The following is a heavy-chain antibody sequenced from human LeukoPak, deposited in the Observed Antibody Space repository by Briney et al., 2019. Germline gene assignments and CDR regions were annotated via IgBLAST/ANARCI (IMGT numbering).Heavy chain of an antibody. Sequence: SETLSLTCTVSGGSISSSSYYWGWIRQPPGKGLEWIGSIYYSGSTYYNPSLKSRVTISVDTSKNQFSLKLSSVTAADTAVYYCARGSPKHDSWGQGTLVIVSS. V-gene: IGHV4-39*07. CDR1: GGSISSSSYY. CDR3: ARGSPKHDS. J-gene: IGHJ5*01. CDR2: IYYSGST.